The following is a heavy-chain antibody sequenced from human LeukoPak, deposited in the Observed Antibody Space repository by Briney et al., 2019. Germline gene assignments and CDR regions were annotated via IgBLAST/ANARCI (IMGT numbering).Heavy chain of an antibody. V-gene: IGHV4-4*07. CDR2: IYTSGST. D-gene: IGHD1-1*01. J-gene: IGHJ5*02. CDR3: ARDRSPLSTTGTTGWFDP. CDR1: GGSISSYY. Sequence: SETLSLTCTVSGGSISSYYWSWIRQPAGKGLEWIGRIYTSGSTNYNPSLKSRVTMSVDTSKNQFSLKLSSATAADTAVYYCARDRSPLSTTGTTGWFDPWGQGTLVTVSS.